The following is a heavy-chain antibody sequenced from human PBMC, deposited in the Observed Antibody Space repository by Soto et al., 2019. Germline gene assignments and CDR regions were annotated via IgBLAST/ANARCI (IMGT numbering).Heavy chain of an antibody. CDR3: ARIALFCYYGSESGWIVF. Sequence: SETLSLTCTVSGGSISSYYWSWIRQPPGKGLEWIGYIYYSGSTNYNPSLKSRVTISVDTSKNQFSLKLSSVTAADTAVYYCARIALFCYYGSESGWIVFWCQGILVSVFS. D-gene: IGHD3-10*01. CDR1: GGSISSYY. V-gene: IGHV4-59*01. CDR2: IYYSGST. J-gene: IGHJ4*02.